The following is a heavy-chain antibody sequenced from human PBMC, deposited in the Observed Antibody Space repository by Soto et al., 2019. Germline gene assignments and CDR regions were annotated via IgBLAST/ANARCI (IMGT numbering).Heavy chain of an antibody. CDR1: GFSFSNYA. Sequence: EVQLLESGGGLVQPGGSLRLTCAASGFSFSNYAMSWVRQAPGKGLEWVSAISGGGDSTYYGASVKGRFTISRDNSKNTVYLQMNSLRAEDTAIYYCAKDPSYDFGNGDWFDPWGQGTLVTVSS. J-gene: IGHJ5*02. CDR3: AKDPSYDFGNGDWFDP. V-gene: IGHV3-23*01. D-gene: IGHD3-3*01. CDR2: ISGGGDST.